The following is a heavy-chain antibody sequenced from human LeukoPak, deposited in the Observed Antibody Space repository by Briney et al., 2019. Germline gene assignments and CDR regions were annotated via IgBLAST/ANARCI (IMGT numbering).Heavy chain of an antibody. D-gene: IGHD2-21*01. Sequence: ASVKVSCKASGYTFTSYGISWVRQAPGQGLEWMGWISAYNGNTNYAQKLQGRVTMTTDTSTSTAYMELRSLRSDDTAVYYCARAPPYCGGDCYSYGVDVWGQGTTVTVSS. V-gene: IGHV1-18*01. CDR2: ISAYNGNT. CDR3: ARAPPYCGGDCYSYGVDV. CDR1: GYTFTSYG. J-gene: IGHJ6*02.